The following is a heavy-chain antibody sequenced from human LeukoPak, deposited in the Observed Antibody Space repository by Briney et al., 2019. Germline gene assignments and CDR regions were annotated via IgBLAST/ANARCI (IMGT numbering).Heavy chain of an antibody. Sequence: SETLSLTCTVSGSSIRTYSWRWIRQPPGKGLEWIGYIYYSGSTYYNPSLESRVTISVDTSKNQFSLKLSSVTAADTAVYYCASWGNGDYEFDYWGQGTLVTVSS. J-gene: IGHJ4*02. CDR3: ASWGNGDYEFDY. CDR2: IYYSGST. CDR1: GSSIRTYS. V-gene: IGHV4-59*06. D-gene: IGHD4-17*01.